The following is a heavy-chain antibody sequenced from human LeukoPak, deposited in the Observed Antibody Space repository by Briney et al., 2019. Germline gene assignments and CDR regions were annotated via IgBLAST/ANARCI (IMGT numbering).Heavy chain of an antibody. J-gene: IGHJ4*02. CDR2: IHRGETT. CDR1: GFTVSNNY. D-gene: IGHD3-10*01. V-gene: IGHV3-66*01. CDR3: ARDYYGSGSYQFDY. Sequence: GGSLRLSCAASGFTVSNNYMNWARQAPGKGLEWVSAIHRGETTHYADSVKGRFTISRDNSKNTLYLQMNDLRAEDTAVYYCARDYYGSGSYQFDYWGQGTLVTVSS.